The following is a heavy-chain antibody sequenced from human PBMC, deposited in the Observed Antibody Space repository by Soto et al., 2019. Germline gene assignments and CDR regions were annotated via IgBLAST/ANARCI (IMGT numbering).Heavy chain of an antibody. J-gene: IGHJ6*02. CDR1: GGSISSSSYY. CDR2: IYYSGST. V-gene: IGHV4-39*01. Sequence: SETLSLTCTVSGGSISSSSYYWGWIRQPPGKGLEWIGSIYYSGSTYYNPSLKSRVTISVDTSKNQFSLKLSSVTAADTAVYYCASEHVVLAATSGADPPLYYYYYGMDVWGQGTTVTVSS. CDR3: ASEHVVLAATSGADPPLYYYYYGMDV. D-gene: IGHD2-2*01.